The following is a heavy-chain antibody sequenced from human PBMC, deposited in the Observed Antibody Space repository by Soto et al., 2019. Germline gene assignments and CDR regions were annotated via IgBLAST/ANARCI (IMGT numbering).Heavy chain of an antibody. CDR2: IYYGGST. Sequence: QLQLQESGPGLVKPSETLSLTCTVSGGSISSSNYYWGWIRQPPGKGLEWIGTIYYGGSTYYNPSPQPRXTXPXXTPTNHFHLKLRSVTAADTALYYCASRDSSPHYRYWGQGTLVTVSS. J-gene: IGHJ4*02. CDR1: GGSISSSNYY. CDR3: ASRDSSPHYRY. D-gene: IGHD2-15*01. V-gene: IGHV4-39*02.